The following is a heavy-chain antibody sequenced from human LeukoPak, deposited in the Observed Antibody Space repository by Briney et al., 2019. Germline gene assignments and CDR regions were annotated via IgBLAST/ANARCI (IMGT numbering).Heavy chain of an antibody. CDR1: GYTFTNYA. CDR2: INAGNGYT. V-gene: IGHV1-3*01. J-gene: IGHJ3*02. D-gene: IGHD3-3*01. CDR3: ATFSWLLFAFDI. Sequence: ASVKVSCKASGYTFTNYAMHWVRQAPGQRLEWMGWINAGNGYTKYSQMFQGRVTITRDTSATTAHMELSSLRSEDTAVYYCATFSWLLFAFDIWGQGTMVTVSS.